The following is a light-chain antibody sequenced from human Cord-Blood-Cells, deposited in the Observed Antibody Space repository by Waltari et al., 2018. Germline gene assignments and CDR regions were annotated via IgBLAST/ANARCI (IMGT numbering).Light chain of an antibody. CDR1: SGSVSTSYY. V-gene: IGLV8-61*01. J-gene: IGLJ3*02. CDR2: RTN. Sequence: QTVVTQEPSFSVSPGGTVTLTCGLSSGSVSTSYYPSLYQQTPGQAPRTLIYRTNTRSSGVPDRFSGSILGNKAALTITGAQADDESDYYCVLYMGSGSWVFGGGTKLTVL. CDR3: VLYMGSGSWV.